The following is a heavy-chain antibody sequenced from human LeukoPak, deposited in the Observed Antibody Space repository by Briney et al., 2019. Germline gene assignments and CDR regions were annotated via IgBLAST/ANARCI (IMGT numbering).Heavy chain of an antibody. V-gene: IGHV3-23*01. CDR1: GFTFSSYA. Sequence: GGSLRLSCAASGFTFSSYAMHWVRQAPGKGLEWVSAISGSGGSTYYADSVKGRFTISRDNSKNTLYLQMNSLRAEDTAVYYCAKSGIDFWSGYYHFDYWGQGTLVTVSS. CDR2: ISGSGGST. D-gene: IGHD3-3*01. CDR3: AKSGIDFWSGYYHFDY. J-gene: IGHJ4*02.